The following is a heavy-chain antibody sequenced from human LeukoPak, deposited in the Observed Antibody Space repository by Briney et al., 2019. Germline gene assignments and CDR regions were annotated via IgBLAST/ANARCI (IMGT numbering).Heavy chain of an antibody. J-gene: IGHJ4*02. Sequence: SETLSLTCEVNGGSFNGYHWTWIRQSPGKGMEWIGEINDSGSPVYSPSLRSRLTISVDTSKNQFSVTLTSVTVADTAVYYCARGPHQHWPLGQFWGQGSLVTVSS. CDR3: ARGPHQHWPLGQF. D-gene: IGHD2-2*01. V-gene: IGHV4-34*01. CDR2: INDSGSP. CDR1: GGSFNGYH.